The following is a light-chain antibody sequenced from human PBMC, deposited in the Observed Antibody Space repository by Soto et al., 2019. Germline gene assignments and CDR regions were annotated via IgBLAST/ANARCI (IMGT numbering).Light chain of an antibody. CDR2: DDS. J-gene: IGLJ2*01. Sequence: SYELTQPPSVSVAPGQTARISCGGNNIGSKSVHWYQQRPGQAPVLVVSDDSDRPSGIPERFSGSNSGITATLTISRVEAGDEADYYWQVWERSRDPVVFGGGNKLTFL. CDR3: QVWERSRDPVV. V-gene: IGLV3-21*02. CDR1: NIGSKS.